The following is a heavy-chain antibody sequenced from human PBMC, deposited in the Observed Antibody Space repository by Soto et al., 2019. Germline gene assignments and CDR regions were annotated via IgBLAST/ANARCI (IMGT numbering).Heavy chain of an antibody. V-gene: IGHV4-34*01. J-gene: IGHJ6*03. D-gene: IGHD5-18*01. Sequence: PSETLSLTCAVYGGSFSGYYWSWIRQPPGKGLEWIGEINHSGSTNYNPSLKSRVTISVDTSKNQFSLKLSSVTAADTAVYYCARGGGGYSYGNYYYYYMDVWGKGTTVTVSS. CDR3: ARGGGGYSYGNYYYYYMDV. CDR2: INHSGST. CDR1: GGSFSGYY.